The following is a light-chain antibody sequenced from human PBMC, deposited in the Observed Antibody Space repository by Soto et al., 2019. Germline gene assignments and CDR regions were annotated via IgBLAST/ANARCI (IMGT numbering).Light chain of an antibody. CDR3: QEYRNNYGT. V-gene: IGKV1-5*03. CDR2: KAS. J-gene: IGKJ1*01. Sequence: DIQMTHSPATLAASVGGRVIITCRAGQRIDTWLAWYQQKRGKAPNLLIYKASRLQSGVPSRFSGSGSGTEFTLTISSLQPEDFATYYCQEYRNNYGTFGQGTKVDI. CDR1: QRIDTW.